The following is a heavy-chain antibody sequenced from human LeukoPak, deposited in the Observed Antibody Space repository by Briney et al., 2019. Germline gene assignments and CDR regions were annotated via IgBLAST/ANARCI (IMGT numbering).Heavy chain of an antibody. Sequence: GESLKISCKGSGYSFTSYWIGWVRQMPGKGLEWMGIIYPGDSGTRYSPSFQGQVTISADKSISTAYLQWSSLKASDTAMYYCARAPYYDFWAPPPGYHFDYWGQGTLVTVSS. CDR3: ARAPYYDFWAPPPGYHFDY. J-gene: IGHJ4*02. V-gene: IGHV5-51*01. D-gene: IGHD3-3*01. CDR1: GYSFTSYW. CDR2: IYPGDSGT.